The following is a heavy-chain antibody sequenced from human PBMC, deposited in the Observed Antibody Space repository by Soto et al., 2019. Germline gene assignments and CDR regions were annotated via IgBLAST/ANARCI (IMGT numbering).Heavy chain of an antibody. D-gene: IGHD3-3*01. CDR2: INPNRGGT. J-gene: IGHJ3*02. CDR1: GYTFTGYY. Sequence: ASVKVSCKASGYTFTGYYMHWVRQAPGQGLEWMGWINPNRGGTNYAQKFQGRVTMTKDTSISTAYMELSRLRSDDTAVYYCAREGSGYSAFDIWGQGTMVTVSS. CDR3: AREGSGYSAFDI. V-gene: IGHV1-2*02.